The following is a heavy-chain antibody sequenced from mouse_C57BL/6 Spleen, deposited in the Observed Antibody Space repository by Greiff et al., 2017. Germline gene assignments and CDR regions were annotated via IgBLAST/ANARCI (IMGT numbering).Heavy chain of an antibody. J-gene: IGHJ3*01. D-gene: IGHD2-1*01. V-gene: IGHV5-6*01. CDR2: ISSGGSYS. CDR3: ARQGGNPFAY. Sequence: EVKLVESGGDLVKPGGSLKLSCAASGFTFSSYGMSWVRQTPDKRLEWVATISSGGSYSYSPDSVKGRFTISRDNDKNTLYLQMSSRKSEDTAMYYCARQGGNPFAYWGQGTLVTVSA. CDR1: GFTFSSYG.